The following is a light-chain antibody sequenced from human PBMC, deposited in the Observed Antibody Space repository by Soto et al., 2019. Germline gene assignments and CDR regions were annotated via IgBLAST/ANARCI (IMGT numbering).Light chain of an antibody. CDR1: SSDVGGYNY. Sequence: LTQPASVSWSPGQSITISCTGTSSDVGGYNYVSWYQQHPGKAPKLMIYDVSNRPSGVSNRFSGSKSGNTASLTISGLQAEDEADYYCSSYTSSSTLYVFGTGTKVTVL. CDR3: SSYTSSSTLYV. CDR2: DVS. V-gene: IGLV2-14*01. J-gene: IGLJ1*01.